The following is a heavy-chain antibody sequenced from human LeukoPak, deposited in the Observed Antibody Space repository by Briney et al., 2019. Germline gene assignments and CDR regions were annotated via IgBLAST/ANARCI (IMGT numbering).Heavy chain of an antibody. CDR2: IFHRDSDT. V-gene: IGHV5-51*01. Sequence: GESLKISCKTSGYSFTTDLIAWVRQMPGRGLEWIGIIFHRDSDTIYSPSFEGQVTFSVDKSITTAYLEWTGLKASDTDISDCERPFSGKYSTPDFWGQGTLVTVSS. J-gene: IGHJ4*02. CDR3: ERPFSGKYSTPDF. CDR1: GYSFTTDL. D-gene: IGHD1-26*01.